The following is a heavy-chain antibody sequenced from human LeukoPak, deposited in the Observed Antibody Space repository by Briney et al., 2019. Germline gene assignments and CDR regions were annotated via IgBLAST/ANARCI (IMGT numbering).Heavy chain of an antibody. CDR2: IYTSGST. CDR1: GGSISSGSYY. Sequence: SETLSLTCTVSGGSISSGSYYWSWIRQPAGKGLEWIGRIYTSGSTNYNPSLKSRVTISVDTSKNQFSLKLSSVTAADTAVYYCARDWGFTMIVGGAFDIWGQGTMVTVSS. CDR3: ARDWGFTMIVGGAFDI. V-gene: IGHV4-61*02. J-gene: IGHJ3*02. D-gene: IGHD3-22*01.